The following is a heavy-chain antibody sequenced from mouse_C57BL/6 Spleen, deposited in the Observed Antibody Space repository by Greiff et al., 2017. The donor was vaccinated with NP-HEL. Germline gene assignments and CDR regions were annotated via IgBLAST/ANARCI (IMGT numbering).Heavy chain of an antibody. CDR2: ISYSGST. CDR1: GYSITSGYD. V-gene: IGHV3-1*01. D-gene: IGHD2-4*01. J-gene: IGHJ1*03. Sequence: EVQLQQSGPGMVKPSQSLSLTCTVTGYSITSGYDWHWIRHFPGNKLEWMGYISYSGSTNYNPSLKSRISITHDTSKNHFFLKLKSVTTDDTATYYWARALYDYDKYFDVWGTGTTVTVSS. CDR3: ARALYDYDKYFDV.